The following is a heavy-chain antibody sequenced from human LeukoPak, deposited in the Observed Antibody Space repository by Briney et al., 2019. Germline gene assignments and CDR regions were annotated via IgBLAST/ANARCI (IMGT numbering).Heavy chain of an antibody. CDR3: AIQGYCSSTSCYQGGYYYYYMDV. V-gene: IGHV4-59*08. J-gene: IGHJ6*03. D-gene: IGHD2-2*01. CDR1: GGSISSYY. Sequence: SETLSLTCTVSGGSISSYYWSWIRQPPGKGLGWIGYIYYSGSTNYNPSLKSRVTISVDTSKNQFSLKLSSVTAADTAVYYCAIQGYCSSTSCYQGGYYYYYMDVWGKGTTVTVSS. CDR2: IYYSGST.